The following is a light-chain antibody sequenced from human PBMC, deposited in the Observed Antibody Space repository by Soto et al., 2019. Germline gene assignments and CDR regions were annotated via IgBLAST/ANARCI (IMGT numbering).Light chain of an antibody. CDR2: GNS. Sequence: QSVLTQPPSVSGAPGQRVTISCTGSSSNIGAGYDVHWYQQLPGTAPKHLIYGNSNRPSGVPDRFSGSKSGTSASLAITGLQAEDEADYYCQSYDSSLSGSTVFGTGTKVTVL. V-gene: IGLV1-40*01. CDR1: SSNIGAGYD. J-gene: IGLJ1*01. CDR3: QSYDSSLSGSTV.